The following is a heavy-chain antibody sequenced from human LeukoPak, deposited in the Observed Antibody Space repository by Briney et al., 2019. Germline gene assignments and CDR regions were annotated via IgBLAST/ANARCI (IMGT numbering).Heavy chain of an antibody. CDR2: ISSSGSTI. Sequence: GRSLRLSCAASGFTFSSYEMNWVRQAPGKGLEWVSYISSSGSTIYYADSVKGRFTISRDNAKNSLYLQMNSLRAEDTAVYYCARSSRDYGDYSGGYWGQGTLVTVSS. D-gene: IGHD4-17*01. CDR3: ARSSRDYGDYSGGY. J-gene: IGHJ4*02. CDR1: GFTFSSYE. V-gene: IGHV3-48*03.